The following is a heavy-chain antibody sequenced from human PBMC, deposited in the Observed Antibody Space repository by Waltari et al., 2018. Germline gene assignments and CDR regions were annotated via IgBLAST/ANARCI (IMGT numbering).Heavy chain of an antibody. J-gene: IGHJ3*02. D-gene: IGHD3-3*02. CDR2: IKEDGTDT. V-gene: IGHV3-7*03. CDR3: ARSQRHSFEI. CDR1: GFSFSIYW. Sequence: EVQLVASGGGLVQPGGSLSLSCAASGFSFSIYWITWVRQSSGEGLEWVANIKEDGTDTYYVDSVKGRFTISKDNAENSLYLQMNSLRVEDTAIYYCARSQRHSFEICGQGTMVTVSS.